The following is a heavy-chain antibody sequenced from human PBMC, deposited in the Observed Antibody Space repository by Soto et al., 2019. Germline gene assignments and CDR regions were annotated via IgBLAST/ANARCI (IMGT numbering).Heavy chain of an antibody. V-gene: IGHV3-21*01. CDR1: GFTFSSYS. D-gene: IGHD6-19*01. CDR3: ARSPVGVAPSHFDY. J-gene: IGHJ4*02. Sequence: PGGSLRLSCAASGFTFSSYSMHWVRQAPGKGLEWVSSISSSSYIYYADSVKGRFTISRDNAENSLYPQMNSLRAEDTAVYYCARSPVGVAPSHFDYWGQGTLVTVSS. CDR2: ISSSSYI.